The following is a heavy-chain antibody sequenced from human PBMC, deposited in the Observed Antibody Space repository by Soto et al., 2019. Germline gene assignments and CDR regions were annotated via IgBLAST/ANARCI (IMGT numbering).Heavy chain of an antibody. V-gene: IGHV3-15*01. J-gene: IGHJ6*02. D-gene: IGHD2-15*01. CDR2: IKSKTDGGTT. CDR3: TTDAPGCSGGSCWDLDV. CDR1: GFTFSNAW. Sequence: PGGSLRLSCAASGFTFSNAWMSWVRQAPGKGLEWVGRIKSKTDGGTTDYAAPVKGRFTISRDDSKNTLYLQMNSLKTEDTAVYYCTTDAPGCSGGSCWDLDVWGQGTTVTVSS.